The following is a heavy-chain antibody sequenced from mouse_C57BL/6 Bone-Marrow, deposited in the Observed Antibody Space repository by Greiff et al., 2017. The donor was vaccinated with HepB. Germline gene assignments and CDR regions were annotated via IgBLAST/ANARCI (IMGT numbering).Heavy chain of an antibody. V-gene: IGHV1-26*01. CDR3: ERDHNWYYFDY. Sequence: EVQLLQSGPALVKPGASVKISCKASGYTFTDYYLYWVQQSHGKSLEWIGDINPNNGGTSYNQKFKGKATLTVDKSSSTAYMVLRSLTSEDSAVDYCERDHNWYYFDYWGQGTTLTVSS. CDR2: INPNNGGT. CDR1: GYTFTDYY. J-gene: IGHJ2*01. D-gene: IGHD4-1*01.